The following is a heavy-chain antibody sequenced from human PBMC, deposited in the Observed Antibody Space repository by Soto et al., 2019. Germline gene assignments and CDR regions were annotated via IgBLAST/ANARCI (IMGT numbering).Heavy chain of an antibody. CDR2: IIPIFGAP. D-gene: IGHD2-15*01. V-gene: IGHV1-69*06. J-gene: IGHJ6*02. CDR3: GELGLGGGGTAPYSYDVDV. CDR1: GGSFGSVA. Sequence: VHLLQSGAEVKKPGSSVKVSCKASGGSFGSVAFNWVRQAPGQGLEWMGGIIPIFGAPRYAQRFQGRVTLSREKSNTNVFMGVNRLGFGGPGVYFWGELGLGGGGTAPYSYDVDVWGQGTTVIVSS.